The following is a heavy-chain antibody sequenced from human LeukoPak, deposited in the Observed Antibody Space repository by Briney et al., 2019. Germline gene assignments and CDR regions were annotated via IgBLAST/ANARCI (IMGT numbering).Heavy chain of an antibody. CDR2: IYSGGST. D-gene: IGHD4-17*01. J-gene: IGHJ6*02. Sequence: GALRLSCVASGFTVSSNYMSWVRQAPGKGLEWVSVIYSGGSTYYADSVKGRFTISRDNSKNTLYLQMNSLRAEDTAVYYCASKTTVTDLYYYYGMDVWGQGTTVTVSS. CDR3: ASKTTVTDLYYYYGMDV. CDR1: GFTVSSNY. V-gene: IGHV3-66*01.